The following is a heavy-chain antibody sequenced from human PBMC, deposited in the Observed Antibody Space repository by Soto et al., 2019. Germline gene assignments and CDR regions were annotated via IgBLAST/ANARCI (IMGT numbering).Heavy chain of an antibody. D-gene: IGHD5-18*01. CDR1: GFTFSSYW. J-gene: IGHJ6*02. V-gene: IGHV3-7*03. Sequence: GSLRLSCAASGFTFSSYWMSWVRQAPGKGLEWVANIKQDGSEKYYVDSVKGRFTISRDNAKNSLYLQMNSLRAEDTAVYYCARAVIQLWLLGYYYYGMDVWGQGTTVTVSS. CDR3: ARAVIQLWLLGYYYYGMDV. CDR2: IKQDGSEK.